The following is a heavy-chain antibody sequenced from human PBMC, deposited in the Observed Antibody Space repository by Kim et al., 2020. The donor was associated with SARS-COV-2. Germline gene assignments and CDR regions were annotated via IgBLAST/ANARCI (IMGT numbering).Heavy chain of an antibody. D-gene: IGHD6-25*01. J-gene: IGHJ6*02. Sequence: NHNPSLKSRVTISEDPSKDQFSLKLSAVTAADTAVDYCARDGKAGYGMDVWGQGTTVTVSS. V-gene: IGHV4-34*13. CDR3: ARDGKAGYGMDV.